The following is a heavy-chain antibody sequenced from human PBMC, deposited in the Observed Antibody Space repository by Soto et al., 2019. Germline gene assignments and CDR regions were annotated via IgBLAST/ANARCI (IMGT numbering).Heavy chain of an antibody. CDR3: ARGIVYDRRFDP. CDR2: IIPIFGTA. D-gene: IGHD3-22*01. CDR1: GGTFSSYA. V-gene: IGHV1-69*13. Sequence: ASVKVSCKASGGTFSSYAISWVRQAPGQGLEWMGGIIPIFGTANYAQKFQGRVTITADESTSTAYMELSSLRSEDTAVYYCARGIVYDRRFDPWGQGTLVTVSS. J-gene: IGHJ5*02.